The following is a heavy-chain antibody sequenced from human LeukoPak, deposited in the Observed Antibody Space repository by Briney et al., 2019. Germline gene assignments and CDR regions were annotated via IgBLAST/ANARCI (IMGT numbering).Heavy chain of an antibody. V-gene: IGHV4-59*01. D-gene: IGHD6-13*01. Sequence: SETLSLTCTVSGGSISSYYWSWIRQPPGKGLEWIGYIYYSGSTNYNPSLKSRVTISVDTSKNQFSLKLSSVTAADTAVYYCARDTSSSWYPGWFDPWGQGTLVTVSS. CDR3: ARDTSSSWYPGWFDP. CDR2: IYYSGST. J-gene: IGHJ5*02. CDR1: GGSISSYY.